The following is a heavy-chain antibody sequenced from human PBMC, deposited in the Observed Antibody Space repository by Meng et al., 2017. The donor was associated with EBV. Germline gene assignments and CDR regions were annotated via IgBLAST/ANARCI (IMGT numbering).Heavy chain of an antibody. CDR1: GFIVKNAW. CDR3: STDQRGGRRDLDY. J-gene: IGHJ4*02. D-gene: IGHD5-12*01. V-gene: IGHV3-15*07. CDR2: IKRQGEDEAT. Sequence: QVGVSGGGWVKPGGYHRLSCAASGFIVKNAWMNWVRHAPGKGLEWVGRIKRQGEDEATDYAAPVRGRFTISRDDSKNTVYLQMNSLRIEDTAVYYCSTDQRGGRRDLDYWGQGTLVTVSS.